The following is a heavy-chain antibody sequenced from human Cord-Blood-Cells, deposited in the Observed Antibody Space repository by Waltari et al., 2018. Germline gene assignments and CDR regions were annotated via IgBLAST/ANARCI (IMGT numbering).Heavy chain of an antibody. J-gene: IGHJ3*02. CDR1: GGPFSSHA. CDR2: IIPIFGTA. V-gene: IGHV1-69*18. Sequence: QVQLVQSGAEVKKPGSSVKVSCQASGGPFSSHALPWVRQAPGQGLEWKGRIIPIFGTANYAQKFQGRVTITADESTSTAYMELSSLRSEDTAVYYWAREGAGTHAFDIWGQGTWSPSLQ. D-gene: IGHD1-1*01. CDR3: AREGAGTHAFDI.